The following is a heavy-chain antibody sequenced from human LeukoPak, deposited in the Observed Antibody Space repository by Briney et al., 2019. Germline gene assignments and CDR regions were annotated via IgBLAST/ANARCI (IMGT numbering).Heavy chain of an antibody. D-gene: IGHD3-10*01. Sequence: ASVKVSCKASGYTFTSYAMNWVRQAPGQGLEWMGWINTNTGNPTYAQGFTGRFVFSLDTSVSTAYLQISSLKAEDSAVYYCATEAMGRTPLVRGVMDHWGQGTLVTVSS. V-gene: IGHV7-4-1*02. CDR2: INTNTGNP. CDR3: ATEAMGRTPLVRGVMDH. J-gene: IGHJ4*02. CDR1: GYTFTSYA.